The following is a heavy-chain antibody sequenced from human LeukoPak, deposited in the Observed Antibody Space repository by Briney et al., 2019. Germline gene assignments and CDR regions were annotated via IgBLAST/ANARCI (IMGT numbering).Heavy chain of an antibody. J-gene: IGHJ4*02. D-gene: IGHD6-19*01. CDR3: ARHYSSGWYYYFDY. CDR1: GGSISAYY. CDR2: IDYTGST. Sequence: SETPSLTCTVSGGSISAYYWTWIRQPPGKGLEWIGYIDYTGSTNYNPSLKSRVAISVDTSKNQFSLRLNSVTAADTALYYCARHYSSGWYYYFDYWGQGTLVTVSS. V-gene: IGHV4-59*08.